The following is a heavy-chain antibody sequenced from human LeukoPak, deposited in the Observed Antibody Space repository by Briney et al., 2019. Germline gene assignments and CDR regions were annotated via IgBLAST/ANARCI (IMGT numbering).Heavy chain of an antibody. Sequence: SVKVSCKASGGTFSSYAISWVRQAPGQGLEWMGGIIPIFGTANYAQKFQGRVTITADESTSTAYMELSSLRSEDTAVYYCARDVTSSGKGLDYWGQGALVPVSS. CDR1: GGTFSSYA. V-gene: IGHV1-69*13. D-gene: IGHD3-10*01. CDR2: IIPIFGTA. J-gene: IGHJ4*02. CDR3: ARDVTSSGKGLDY.